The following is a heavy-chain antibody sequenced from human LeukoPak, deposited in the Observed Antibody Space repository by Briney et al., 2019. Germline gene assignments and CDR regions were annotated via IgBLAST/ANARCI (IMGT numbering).Heavy chain of an antibody. V-gene: IGHV3-15*01. CDR3: TTGSTVFDS. CDR2: IKPKADGGTT. Sequence: GGSLRLSCAASGFTFHYAWMTWVRQGPGKGLEWVGRIKPKADGGTTDYAAPVKGRFTISRDDSKNTFFVQMNNLKTGDTAVYFCTTGSTVFDSWGQGTLVTVSS. J-gene: IGHJ4*02. D-gene: IGHD6-6*01. CDR1: GFTFHYAW.